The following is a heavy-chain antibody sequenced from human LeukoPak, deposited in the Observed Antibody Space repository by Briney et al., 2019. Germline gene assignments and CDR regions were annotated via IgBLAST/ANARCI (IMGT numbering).Heavy chain of an antibody. Sequence: PSETLSLTCAVYGGSFSGYYWSWIRQPPGKGLEWIGEINHSGSTNYNPSLKSRVTISVDTSKNQFSLKLSSVTAADTAVYYCARGRITMVRGVIGFDPWGQGTLVTVSS. CDR3: ARGRITMVRGVIGFDP. J-gene: IGHJ5*02. D-gene: IGHD3-10*01. CDR1: GGSFSGYY. V-gene: IGHV4-34*01. CDR2: INHSGST.